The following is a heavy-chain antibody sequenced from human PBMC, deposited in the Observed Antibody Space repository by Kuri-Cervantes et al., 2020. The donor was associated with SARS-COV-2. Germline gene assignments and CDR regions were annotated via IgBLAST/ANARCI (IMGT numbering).Heavy chain of an antibody. J-gene: IGHJ4*02. D-gene: IGHD6-13*01. CDR3: ARDKSSSWTWELYYFDY. V-gene: IGHV1-18*04. CDR1: GYTFTSYG. Sequence: ASSKLFCKASGYTFTSYGISWVRQAPGQGLEWMGWISAYNGNTNYAQKLQGRVTMTTDTSTSTAYMELRSLRSDDTAVYYCARDKSSSWTWELYYFDYWGQGTLVTVSS. CDR2: ISAYNGNT.